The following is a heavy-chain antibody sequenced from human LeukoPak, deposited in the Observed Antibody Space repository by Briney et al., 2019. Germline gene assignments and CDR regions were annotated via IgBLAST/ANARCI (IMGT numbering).Heavy chain of an antibody. V-gene: IGHV1-69*13. J-gene: IGHJ4*02. D-gene: IGHD2-2*02. Sequence: ASVKVSCKASGGTFSSYAISWVRQAPGQGLEWMGGIIPIFGTANYAQKFQGRVTITADESTSTAYMELSSLRSEDTAVYYCARGSCSSTSCYIFDYWGQGTLVTVSS. CDR3: ARGSCSSTSCYIFDY. CDR1: GGTFSSYA. CDR2: IIPIFGTA.